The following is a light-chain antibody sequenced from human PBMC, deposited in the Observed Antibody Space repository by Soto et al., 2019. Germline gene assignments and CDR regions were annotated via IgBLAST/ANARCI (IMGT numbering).Light chain of an antibody. J-gene: IGLJ2*01. Sequence: QSVLTQPPSVSGTPGQTVTISCSGSSSNIGSKSVQWYQQLPETAPKLLIYSNNQRPSGVPDRFSGSKSGTSASLAISGLLSEDEAHYYCGAWDDTLNVLVFGGGTKVTVL. CDR2: SNN. CDR1: SSNIGSKS. V-gene: IGLV1-44*01. CDR3: GAWDDTLNVLV.